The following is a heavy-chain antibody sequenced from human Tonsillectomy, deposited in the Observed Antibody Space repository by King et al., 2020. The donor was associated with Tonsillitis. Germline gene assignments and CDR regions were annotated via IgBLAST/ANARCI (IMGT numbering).Heavy chain of an antibody. CDR2: IRDDENNK. CDR3: AKRHHDSSGYYSGFDS. J-gene: IGHJ4*02. CDR1: GFTFNDYG. D-gene: IGHD3-22*01. Sequence: VQLVESGGGVVQPGGSLRLSCATSGFTFNDYGMSWIRQAPGKGLEWVAYIRDDENNKYHADSVTGRFTISRDDSRNKLYLQMNSLRTEDTAVYYWAKRHHDSSGYYSGFDSWGQGTRVTVSS. V-gene: IGHV3-30*02.